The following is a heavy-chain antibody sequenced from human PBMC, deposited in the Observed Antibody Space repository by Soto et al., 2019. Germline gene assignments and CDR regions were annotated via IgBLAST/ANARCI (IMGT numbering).Heavy chain of an antibody. CDR1: GFTFDNYG. Sequence: VRLVQSGGGVVQPGRALTLACVASGFTFDNYGMHWVRQAPGQGLDWVAVISYDGKNQYYEDSVKGRFTISRDNSRNTLYLQMNNLRPEDTGVYYCAKGFVVGATTSPFESWGQGTLVAVST. V-gene: IGHV3-30*18. J-gene: IGHJ4*02. D-gene: IGHD1-26*01. CDR2: ISYDGKNQ. CDR3: AKGFVVGATTSPFES.